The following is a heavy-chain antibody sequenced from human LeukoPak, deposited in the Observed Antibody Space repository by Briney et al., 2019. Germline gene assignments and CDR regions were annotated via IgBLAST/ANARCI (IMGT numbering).Heavy chain of an antibody. V-gene: IGHV3-33*01. D-gene: IGHD3-3*01. CDR1: GFTFSSYG. CDR3: ARDSYDFWSGYYYYGMDV. Sequence: PGRSLRLSCAASGFTFSSYGMHWVRQAPGKGLEWVAVIWYDGSNKYYADSVKGRFTISRDNSKNSLYLQMNSLRAEDTAVYYCARDSYDFWSGYYYYGMDVWGQGTTVTVSS. CDR2: IWYDGSNK. J-gene: IGHJ6*02.